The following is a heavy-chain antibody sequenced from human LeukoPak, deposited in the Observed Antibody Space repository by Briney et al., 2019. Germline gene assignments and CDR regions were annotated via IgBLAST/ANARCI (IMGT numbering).Heavy chain of an antibody. CDR2: ISAYNGNT. CDR3: ARGPYDILTGFLYYMDV. J-gene: IGHJ6*03. Sequence: ASVKVSCKASGYTFTGYYMHWVRQAPGQGLEWMGWISAYNGNTNYAQKLQGRVTMTTDTSTSTAYMELRSLRSDDTAVYYCARGPYDILTGFLYYMDVWGKGTTVTVSS. V-gene: IGHV1-18*04. D-gene: IGHD3-9*01. CDR1: GYTFTGYY.